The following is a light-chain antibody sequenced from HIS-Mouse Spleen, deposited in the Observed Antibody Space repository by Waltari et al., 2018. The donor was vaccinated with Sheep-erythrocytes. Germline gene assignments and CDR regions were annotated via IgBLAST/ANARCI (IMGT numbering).Light chain of an antibody. J-gene: IGLJ3*02. CDR1: KLGDKY. CDR2: QDS. Sequence: SYELTQPPSVSVSPGQTASIPCPGDKLGDKYACWYQQKPGQSPVLVIYQDSKRPSGIPERFSGSNSGNTATLTISGTQAMDEADYYCQAWDSSTAVFGGGTNLTVL. CDR3: QAWDSSTAV. V-gene: IGLV3-1*01.